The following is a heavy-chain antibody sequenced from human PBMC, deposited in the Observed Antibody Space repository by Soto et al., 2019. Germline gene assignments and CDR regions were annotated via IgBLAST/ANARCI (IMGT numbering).Heavy chain of an antibody. V-gene: IGHV5-51*01. D-gene: IGHD3-10*01. J-gene: IGHJ6*02. CDR2: IYPGDSDT. Sequence: GESLKISCKGSGYSFTSYWIGWVRQMPGKGLEWKGIIYPGDSDTRYSPSFQGQVTISADKSISTAYLQWSSLKASDTAMYYCARHITMVRGVIPYYYGMDVWGQGTTVTVS. CDR3: ARHITMVRGVIPYYYGMDV. CDR1: GYSFTSYW.